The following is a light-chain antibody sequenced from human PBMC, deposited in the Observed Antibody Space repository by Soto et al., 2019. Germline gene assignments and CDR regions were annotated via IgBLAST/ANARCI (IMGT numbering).Light chain of an antibody. Sequence: DIVMTQSPDSLAVSLGERATINCKSSQSVLYSSNNKNYLAWYQQKPGQPPKLLISWASTRETGVPDRFSGSGSGADFTLTIRSLQAEDVAVYSCQQYHTTPQTFGQGTKVEIK. J-gene: IGKJ1*01. CDR2: WAS. V-gene: IGKV4-1*01. CDR1: QSVLYSSNNKNY. CDR3: QQYHTTPQT.